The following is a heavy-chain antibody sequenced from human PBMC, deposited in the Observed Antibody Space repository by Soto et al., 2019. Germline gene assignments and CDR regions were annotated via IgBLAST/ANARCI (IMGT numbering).Heavy chain of an antibody. CDR3: ARPQVRDTAMVKPFGY. V-gene: IGHV3-30-3*01. D-gene: IGHD5-18*01. J-gene: IGHJ4*02. CDR1: GFTFSSYA. CDR2: ISYDGSNK. Sequence: PGGSLRLSCAASGFTFSSYAMHWVRQAPGKGLEWVAVISYDGSNKYYADSVKGRFTISRDNSKNTLYLQMNSLRAEDTAVYYCARPQVRDTAMVKPFGYWGQGTLVTVSS.